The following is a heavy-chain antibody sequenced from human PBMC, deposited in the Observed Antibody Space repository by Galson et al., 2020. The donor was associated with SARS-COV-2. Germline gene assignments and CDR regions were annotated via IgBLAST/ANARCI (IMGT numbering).Heavy chain of an antibody. D-gene: IGHD3-22*01. Sequence: GGSLRLSCAASGFTFSSFGMHWVRQTPGKGLAWVAFIWYDGSEKYYADSVKGRFTISRDNSKNTLYLQMNSLRAEDTAMYYCARNPYHFDSSAYPGYWGQGTLVTVSS. CDR2: IWYDGSEK. CDR3: ARNPYHFDSSAYPGY. J-gene: IGHJ4*02. V-gene: IGHV3-33*01. CDR1: GFTFSSFG.